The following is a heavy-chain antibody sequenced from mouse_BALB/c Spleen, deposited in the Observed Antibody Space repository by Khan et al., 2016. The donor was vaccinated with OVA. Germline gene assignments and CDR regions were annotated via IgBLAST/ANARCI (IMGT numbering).Heavy chain of an antibody. CDR2: IWAGGST. CDR3: ARFYDSYYAMDY. V-gene: IGHV2-9*02. Sequence: VQLQESGPGLVAPAQTLSITCTVPGFSLISYGVNWVRQPPGKGLEWLGVIWAGGSTNYNSALMSRLSISKDNSKSQVFLKMNSLQTDDTAMYCCARFYDSYYAMDYWGQGTSVTVSS. CDR1: GFSLISYG. D-gene: IGHD2-3*01. J-gene: IGHJ4*01.